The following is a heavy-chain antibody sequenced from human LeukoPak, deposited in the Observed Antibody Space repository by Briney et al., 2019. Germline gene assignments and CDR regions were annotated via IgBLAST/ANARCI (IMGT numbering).Heavy chain of an antibody. J-gene: IGHJ4*02. D-gene: IGHD5-12*01. CDR3: ARYVVATYYFDY. Sequence: SETLSLTCTVSGGSISSYYWSWIRQPPGKGLERIGYIYYSGSTNYNPSLKSRVTISVDTSKNQFSLKLSSVTAADTAVYYCARYVVATYYFDYWGQGTLVTVSS. V-gene: IGHV4-59*08. CDR2: IYYSGST. CDR1: GGSISSYY.